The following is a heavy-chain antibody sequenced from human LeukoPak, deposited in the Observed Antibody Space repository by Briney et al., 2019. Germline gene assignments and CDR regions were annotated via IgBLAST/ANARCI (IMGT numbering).Heavy chain of an antibody. J-gene: IGHJ4*02. D-gene: IGHD3-22*01. CDR1: GYSFSGKF. CDR3: ATENYYDGSGFSKAFDY. CDR2: IEPKSGVT. V-gene: IGHV1-2*02. Sequence: ASVTVSCKTSGYSFSGKFLHWLRQAPGHGLQYMGGIEPKSGVTVYAPNFRGRVTVTSDTSVSTGYLELRGLRYDDKAVYYCATENYYDGSGFSKAFDYWGQGTLVTVSS.